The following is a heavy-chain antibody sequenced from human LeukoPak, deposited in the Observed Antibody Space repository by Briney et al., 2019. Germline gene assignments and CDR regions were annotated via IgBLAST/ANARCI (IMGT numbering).Heavy chain of an antibody. J-gene: IGHJ4*02. D-gene: IGHD6-13*01. CDR3: AKGSLGSWYYFDY. V-gene: IGHV3-11*01. Sequence: GGSLRLSCAASGFPFSDHYMSWVRLAPGKGLEWVAYISTRGRTIYYADSVKGRFTISRDNAKNSLYLQMNSLRAEDTAVYYCAKGSLGSWYYFDYWGQGTLVTVSS. CDR1: GFPFSDHY. CDR2: ISTRGRTI.